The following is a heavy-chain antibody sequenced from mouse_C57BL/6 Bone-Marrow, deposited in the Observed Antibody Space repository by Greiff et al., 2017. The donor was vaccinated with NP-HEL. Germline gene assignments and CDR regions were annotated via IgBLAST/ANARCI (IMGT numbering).Heavy chain of an antibody. CDR2: INPNNGGT. J-gene: IGHJ2*01. D-gene: IGHD1-1*01. V-gene: IGHV1-26*01. CDR1: GYTFTDYY. Sequence: EVQLQQSGPELVKPGASVKISCKASGYTFTDYYMNWVKQSHGKSLEWIGDINPNNGGTSYNQKFKGKATLTVDKSSSTAYMELRSLTSEDSAVYDCAREADGGSSYYFDYWGQGTTLTVSS. CDR3: AREADGGSSYYFDY.